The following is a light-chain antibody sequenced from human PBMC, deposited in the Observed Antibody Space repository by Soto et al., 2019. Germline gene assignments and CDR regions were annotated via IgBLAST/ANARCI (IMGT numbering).Light chain of an antibody. J-gene: IGKJ5*01. Sequence: EIVLTQSPGTLSLCPGERVTLYCGASQSVSTNYVAWYQQKPGQAPRLLIYDASNRATGIPARFSGSGSGTDFTLTISSLEPEDFAVYYCQQRSNWPITFDQGTRLEI. CDR2: DAS. V-gene: IGKV3-11*01. CDR3: QQRSNWPIT. CDR1: QSVSTNY.